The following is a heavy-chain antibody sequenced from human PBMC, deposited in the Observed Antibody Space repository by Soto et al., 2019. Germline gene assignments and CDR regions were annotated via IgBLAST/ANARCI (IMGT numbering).Heavy chain of an antibody. J-gene: IGHJ4*02. Sequence: GGSLRLSCLVSGFSFSSSWMHWVRQAPGKGLVWVSRINSDGRMINYADSVKGRFTTSRDNAKNMLYLQMNSLRVEDTALCYCVTGLSDYWGRGT. CDR1: GFSFSSSW. V-gene: IGHV3-74*01. CDR3: VTGLSDY. CDR2: INSDGRMI.